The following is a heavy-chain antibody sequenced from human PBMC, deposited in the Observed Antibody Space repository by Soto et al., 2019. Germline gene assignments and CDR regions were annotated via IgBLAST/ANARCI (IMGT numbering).Heavy chain of an antibody. D-gene: IGHD3-10*01. CDR2: ISSASTTV. V-gene: IGHV3-48*03. J-gene: IGHJ4*02. CDR3: ARVGTFYYGSGSMGGFHY. CDR1: GFTFRTYE. Sequence: EVQLVESGGGLVQPGGSLRLSCAASGFTFRTYEMIWVRQAPGKGLEWLSYISSASTTVYYAASVRGRFTISRDNAKNSLYLQMNSLRADDTAVYYCARVGTFYYGSGSMGGFHYWGQGALVTVSS.